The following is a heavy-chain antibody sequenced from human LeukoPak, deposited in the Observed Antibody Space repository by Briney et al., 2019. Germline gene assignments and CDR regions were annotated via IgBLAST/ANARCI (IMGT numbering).Heavy chain of an antibody. CDR2: IWYDGSNK. CDR1: GFTFSSYG. V-gene: IGHV3-33*01. CDR3: ARSIHYYYFDY. J-gene: IGHJ4*02. D-gene: IGHD2/OR15-2a*01. Sequence: PGGSLRLSXAASGFTFSSYGMHWVRQAPGKGLEWVAVIWYDGSNKYYADSVKGRFTISRDNSKNTLYLQMNSLRAEDTAVYYCARSIHYYYFDYWGQGTLVTVSS.